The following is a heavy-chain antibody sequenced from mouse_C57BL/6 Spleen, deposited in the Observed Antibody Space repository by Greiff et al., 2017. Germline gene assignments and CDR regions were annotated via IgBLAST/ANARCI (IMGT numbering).Heavy chain of an antibody. D-gene: IGHD1-1*01. CDR1: GYTFTGYW. Sequence: QVQLQQSGAGLMKPGASVKLSCTATGYTFTGYWIEWVKQRPGHGLEWIGEIFPGSGSTNYNEKFKGKATFTADTSSNTAYMQLSSLTTEDSAVYDCARRTTVVPRDAMDYWGQGTSVTVSS. CDR2: IFPGSGST. V-gene: IGHV1-9*01. CDR3: ARRTTVVPRDAMDY. J-gene: IGHJ4*01.